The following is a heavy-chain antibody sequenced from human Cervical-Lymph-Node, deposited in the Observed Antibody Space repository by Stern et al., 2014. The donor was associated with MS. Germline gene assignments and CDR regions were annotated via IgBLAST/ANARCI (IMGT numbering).Heavy chain of an antibody. Sequence: VQLVESGGGWVQPGGSLRLSCAASGFTLSTTIMQWVRQAPGKGLECVSYISASGDHIQYADSVKGRFTSSTDNAKNSLYLQMNSLRAEDTAVYYCASGYTMGVWGQGTTVTVSS. CDR2: ISASGDHI. CDR3: ASGYTMGV. D-gene: IGHD5-18*01. V-gene: IGHV3-48*01. CDR1: GFTLSTTI. J-gene: IGHJ6*02.